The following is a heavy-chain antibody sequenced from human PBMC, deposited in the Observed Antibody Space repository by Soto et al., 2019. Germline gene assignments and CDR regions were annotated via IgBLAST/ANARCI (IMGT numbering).Heavy chain of an antibody. CDR1: GFTFSSYG. CDR3: AKDWGMDV. J-gene: IGHJ6*02. Sequence: QVQLVESGGGVVQPGRSLRLSCAASGFTFSSYGMHWVRQAPGKGLEWVAVISYDGSNKYYADSVKGRFTTSRDNSKNTMYLQMNSLRAEDTAVYYCAKDWGMDVWGQGTTVTVSS. V-gene: IGHV3-30*18. CDR2: ISYDGSNK.